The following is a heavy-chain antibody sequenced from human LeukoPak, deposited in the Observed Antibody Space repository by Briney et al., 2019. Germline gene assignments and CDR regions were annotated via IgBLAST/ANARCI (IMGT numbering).Heavy chain of an antibody. CDR3: AKTQDTSMIYGYFDY. D-gene: IGHD5-18*01. CDR2: VIGSGGRT. CDR1: GFTFSSDS. J-gene: IGHJ4*02. V-gene: IGHV3-23*01. Sequence: PGGSLRLSCAASGFTFSSDSMSWVRQAPGRGPEWLAAVIGSGGRTSYADSVKGRFTISRDNSKNTLYLEMNSLSAEDTALYVCAKTQDTSMIYGYFDYWGQGTLVTVSS.